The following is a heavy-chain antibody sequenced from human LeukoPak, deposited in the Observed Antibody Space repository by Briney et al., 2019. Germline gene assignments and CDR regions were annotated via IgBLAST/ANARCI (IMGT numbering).Heavy chain of an antibody. Sequence: GGSLRLSCATSGFTFRNYGMAWVRQAPGKGLEWVSSIHTTGGKTYYAESVKGRFTISRDNSKNTLYLQMNSLKTEDTAVYYCTRHADLVDTAMGGMTDWGQGTLVTVSS. V-gene: IGHV3-23*01. CDR3: TRHADLVDTAMGGMTD. CDR2: IHTTGGKT. D-gene: IGHD5-18*01. J-gene: IGHJ4*02. CDR1: GFTFRNYG.